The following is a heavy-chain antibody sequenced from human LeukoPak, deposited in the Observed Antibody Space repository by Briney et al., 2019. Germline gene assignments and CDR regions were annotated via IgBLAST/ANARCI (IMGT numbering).Heavy chain of an antibody. CDR3: ARHAAPPDY. CDR1: GGSFSGYY. V-gene: IGHV4-34*01. D-gene: IGHD2-2*01. Sequence: PSETLSLTCAVYGGSFSGYYWSWIRQPPGKGLEWIGEINHSGSTNYNPSLKSRVTISVDTSKNQFSLKLSSVTAADTAVYYCARHAAPPDYWGQGTLVTVSS. J-gene: IGHJ4*02. CDR2: INHSGST.